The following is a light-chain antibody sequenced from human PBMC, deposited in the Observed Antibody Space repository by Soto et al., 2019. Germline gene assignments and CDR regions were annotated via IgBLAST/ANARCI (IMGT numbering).Light chain of an antibody. CDR3: QHYNSYSEA. CDR2: WAS. Sequence: DIVMTQSPDSLAVSLGERATINCKSSQSVLHSSNTKNYLAWYQQKPGQPPKPLIYWASTRESGVPDRFSGSGSGTDFTLTISSLQPDDFATYYCQHYNSYSEAFGQGTKVDIK. CDR1: QSVLHSSNTKNY. J-gene: IGKJ1*01. V-gene: IGKV4-1*01.